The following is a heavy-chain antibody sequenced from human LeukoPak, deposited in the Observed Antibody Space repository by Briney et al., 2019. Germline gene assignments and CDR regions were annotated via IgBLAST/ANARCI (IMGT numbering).Heavy chain of an antibody. D-gene: IGHD4-17*01. V-gene: IGHV4-4*07. CDR3: ARGPPRVTTVHPAAFDI. J-gene: IGHJ3*02. CDR1: GGSISSYY. CDR2: IYTSGST. Sequence: SETLSLTGTVSGGSISSYYWSWIRQPAGKGLEWIGRIYTSGSTNYNPSLKSRVTMSVDTSKNQFSLKLSSVTAADTAVYYCARGPPRVTTVHPAAFDIWGQGTMVTVSS.